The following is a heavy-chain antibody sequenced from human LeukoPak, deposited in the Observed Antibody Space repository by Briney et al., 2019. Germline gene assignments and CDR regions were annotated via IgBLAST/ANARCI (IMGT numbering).Heavy chain of an antibody. J-gene: IGHJ3*02. D-gene: IGHD3-22*01. Sequence: PGGSLRLSCAASGFRFSGYSMNWVRQAPGKGLEWVSAISSSGGSTYDADSVKGRFTISRDNSKNTLFLQMNSLRAEDTAVYYCAKPNSGYTAFHIWGQGTMVTVSS. CDR2: ISSSGGST. CDR1: GFRFSGYS. CDR3: AKPNSGYTAFHI. V-gene: IGHV3-23*01.